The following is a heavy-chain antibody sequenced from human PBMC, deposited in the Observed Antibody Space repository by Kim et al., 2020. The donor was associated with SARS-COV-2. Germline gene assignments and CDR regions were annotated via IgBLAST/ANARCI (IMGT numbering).Heavy chain of an antibody. CDR3: ARIYSGYDYFDY. V-gene: IGHV3-53*01. Sequence: YHADSVKGRFTISRDNSKNTLYLQMNSLRAEDTAVYYCARIYSGYDYFDYWGQGTLVTVSS. J-gene: IGHJ4*02. D-gene: IGHD5-12*01.